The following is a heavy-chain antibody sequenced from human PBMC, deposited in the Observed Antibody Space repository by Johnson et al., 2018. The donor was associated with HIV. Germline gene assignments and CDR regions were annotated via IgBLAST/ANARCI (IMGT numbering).Heavy chain of an antibody. V-gene: IGHV3-30*04. CDR2: ISYDGSNK. CDR3: AREAREWELLSAFDI. CDR1: GFTFSSYA. D-gene: IGHD1-26*01. J-gene: IGHJ3*02. Sequence: HVQLVESGGGVVQPGRSLRLSCAASGFTFSSYAMHWVRQAPGKGLEWVAVISYDGSNKYYADSVKGRLTISRYNSKNTLYLQMNSLRAEDTAVYYCAREAREWELLSAFDIWGQGTMVTVSS.